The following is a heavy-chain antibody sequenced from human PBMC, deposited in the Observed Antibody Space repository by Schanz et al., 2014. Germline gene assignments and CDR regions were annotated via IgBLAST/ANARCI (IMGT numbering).Heavy chain of an antibody. CDR1: GFIFSNFA. V-gene: IGHV3-23*04. Sequence: EVQLVESGGGLVQPGGSLRLSCAASGFIFSNFAMEWVRQAPGKGLEWVSAISGSGAGTYYADSVKGRFTFSRDNSKNTLYLQMNSLREEDTAVYYCAKDFGTTGRKGWTFDYWGQGVLVTVSS. D-gene: IGHD1-7*01. J-gene: IGHJ4*02. CDR3: AKDFGTTGRKGWTFDY. CDR2: ISGSGAGT.